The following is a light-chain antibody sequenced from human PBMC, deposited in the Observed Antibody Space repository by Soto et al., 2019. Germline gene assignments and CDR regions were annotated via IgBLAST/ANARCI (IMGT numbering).Light chain of an antibody. CDR3: QQSYSIPWT. CDR2: AAA. Sequence: DIQMTQSPSSLSASVGDRVTITCRASQTIRSDLNWYQQKPGKAPKLLIYAAASLQSGVPSRFSGSGYGTDFTLTISSLQPEDFATYYCQQSYSIPWTFGQGTKVDI. V-gene: IGKV1-39*01. J-gene: IGKJ1*01. CDR1: QTIRSD.